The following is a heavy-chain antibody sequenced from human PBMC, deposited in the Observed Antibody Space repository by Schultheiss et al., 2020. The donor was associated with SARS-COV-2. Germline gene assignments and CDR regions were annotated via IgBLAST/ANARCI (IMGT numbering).Heavy chain of an antibody. D-gene: IGHD2-15*01. V-gene: IGHV1-69*05. CDR2: IIPIFGTA. CDR3: ARGGYCSGGSCYSWAFDI. Sequence: SVKVSCKASGGTFSSYDISWVRQAPGQGLEWMGGIIPIFGTANYAQKLQGRVTMTTDTSTSTAYMELRSLRSDDTAVYYCARGGYCSGGSCYSWAFDIWGQGTMVTVSS. CDR1: GGTFSSYD. J-gene: IGHJ3*02.